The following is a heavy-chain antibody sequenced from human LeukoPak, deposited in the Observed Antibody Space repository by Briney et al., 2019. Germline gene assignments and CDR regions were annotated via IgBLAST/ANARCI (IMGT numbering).Heavy chain of an antibody. CDR2: SYSGGST. CDR1: GLTVSSNY. V-gene: IGHV3-66*02. J-gene: IGHJ4*02. CDR3: ARASVSGYDHFDY. D-gene: IGHD5-12*01. Sequence: SGGSLRLSCAASGLTVSSNYMSWVRQAPGKGLEWVSGSYSGGSTHSADSVKGRFTISRDNSKNTLYLQMNSLRAEDTAVYYCARASVSGYDHFDYWGRGTLVTVSS.